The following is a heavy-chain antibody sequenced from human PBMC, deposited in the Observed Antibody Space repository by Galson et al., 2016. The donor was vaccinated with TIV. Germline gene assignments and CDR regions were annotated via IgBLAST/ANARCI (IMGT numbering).Heavy chain of an antibody. D-gene: IGHD3-16*01. Sequence: SVKVSCKASGYTFTGFYIHWIRQAPGQGLEWVGWLNPDSGATDYAQNFQGRVTMTRDTSISTAYMELSRLMSVDTAVYYCARRNWGNWLDPWGQGTLVTVSS. J-gene: IGHJ5*02. CDR1: GYTFTGFY. CDR2: LNPDSGAT. V-gene: IGHV1-2*02. CDR3: ARRNWGNWLDP.